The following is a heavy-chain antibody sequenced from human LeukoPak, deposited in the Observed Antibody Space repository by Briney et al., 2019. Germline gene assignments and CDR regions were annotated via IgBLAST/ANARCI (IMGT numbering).Heavy chain of an antibody. CDR2: ISGSGGST. J-gene: IGHJ4*02. CDR1: GFTFSSYA. CDR3: EIWGSKLFLVCLLNT. V-gene: IGHV3-23*01. Sequence: GGSLRLSCAASGFTFSSYAMSWVRQAPGKGLEWVSAISGSGGSTYYADSVKGRFTISRDNSKNTLYLQMNSLRAEDTAVYYFEIWGSKLFLVCLLNTGGRGPRATV. D-gene: IGHD3-3*01.